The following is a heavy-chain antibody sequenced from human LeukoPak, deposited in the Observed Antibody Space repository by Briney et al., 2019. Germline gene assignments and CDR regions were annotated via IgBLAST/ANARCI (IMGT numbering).Heavy chain of an antibody. D-gene: IGHD3-22*01. Sequence: PSETLSLTCTVSGGSISSYYWSWIRQPPGKGLEWIGYIYYSGSTNYNPSLKSRVTISVDTSKNQFSLKLSSVTAADTAVYSCARGGYYYDSSGYYYGFFDYWGQGTLVTVSS. CDR2: IYYSGST. J-gene: IGHJ4*02. V-gene: IGHV4-59*01. CDR1: GGSISSYY. CDR3: ARGGYYYDSSGYYYGFFDY.